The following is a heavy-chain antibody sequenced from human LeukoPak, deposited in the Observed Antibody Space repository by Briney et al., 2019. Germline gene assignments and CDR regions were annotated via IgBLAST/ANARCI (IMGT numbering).Heavy chain of an antibody. Sequence: GGSLRLSCSASGFTLSRHYMSWVRQAPGKGLEWVANIRQDSVYTLFVDSVKGRFSISRDNDKNSLSLQMNSLRAEDTAMYYCVREGRTTSGDDAFDIWGQGTMVTVSS. CDR3: VREGRTTSGDDAFDI. D-gene: IGHD1-14*01. CDR1: GFTLSRHY. V-gene: IGHV3-7*01. CDR2: IRQDSVYT. J-gene: IGHJ3*02.